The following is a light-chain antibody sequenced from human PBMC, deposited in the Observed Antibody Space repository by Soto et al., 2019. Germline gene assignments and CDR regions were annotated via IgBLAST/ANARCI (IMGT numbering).Light chain of an antibody. J-gene: IGKJ1*01. Sequence: DIQMTQSPSSLSASVGDRVTITCRASQDIRNDLGWYQQKPGKAPKRLIYAASSLQSGVPSRFSGSGSRTECTLIINSLQHQDYATYYCLRHNVYPPTFGQGTKVEI. V-gene: IGKV1-17*01. CDR1: QDIRND. CDR2: AAS. CDR3: LRHNVYPPT.